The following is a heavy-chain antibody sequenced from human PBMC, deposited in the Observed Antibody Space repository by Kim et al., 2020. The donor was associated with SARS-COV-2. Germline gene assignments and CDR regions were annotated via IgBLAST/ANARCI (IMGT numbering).Heavy chain of an antibody. J-gene: IGHJ6*02. CDR1: GYSFTSYW. V-gene: IGHV5-51*01. CDR2: IYPGDSDT. Sequence: GESLKISCKGSGYSFTSYWIGWVRQMPGKGLEWMGIIYPGDSDTRYSPSFQGQVTISADKSISTAYLQWSSLKASDTAMYYCARLRWAVAGTWYYYYGMDVWGQGTTVTVSS. D-gene: IGHD6-19*01. CDR3: ARLRWAVAGTWYYYYGMDV.